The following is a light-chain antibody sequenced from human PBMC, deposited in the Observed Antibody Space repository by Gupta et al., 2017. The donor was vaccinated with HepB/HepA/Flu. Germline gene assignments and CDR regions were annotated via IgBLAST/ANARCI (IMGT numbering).Light chain of an antibody. CDR2: WLS. CDR3: QQYYSIPCT. J-gene: IGKJ2*02. Sequence: DIVMTQSPDSLPVSLGERASIKCKSSQSVLDASNNKNYLAWYQQKPGQPPKLLIYWLSTRQSGVPDRFSGSGSGTEFTLTINSRQADDVAVDHCQQYYSIPCTFGRGTKLEIK. CDR1: QSVLDASNNKNY. V-gene: IGKV4-1*01.